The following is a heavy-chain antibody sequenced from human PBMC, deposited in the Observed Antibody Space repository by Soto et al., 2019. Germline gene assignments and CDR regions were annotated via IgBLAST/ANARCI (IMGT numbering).Heavy chain of an antibody. D-gene: IGHD6-6*01. CDR1: GGSISSGGYS. Sequence: QLQLQESGSGLEKPSQTLSLTCAVSGGSISSGGYSWSWIRQPPGKGLEWIGYIYHSGSTYYNPSLKSRVTISVDRSKNQFSLKLSSVTAADTAVYYCAGGIAARPLGYWGQGTLVTVSS. V-gene: IGHV4-30-2*01. CDR2: IYHSGST. J-gene: IGHJ4*02. CDR3: AGGIAARPLGY.